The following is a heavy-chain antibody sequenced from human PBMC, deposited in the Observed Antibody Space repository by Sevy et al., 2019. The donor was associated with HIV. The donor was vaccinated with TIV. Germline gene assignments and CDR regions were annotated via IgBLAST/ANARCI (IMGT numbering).Heavy chain of an antibody. CDR3: AKVLHIVVVPDAIDYYYGMDV. D-gene: IGHD2-2*01. CDR2: IRFDGTIK. Sequence: GGSLRLSCAASGFTFSTYGMHWVRQAPGKGLEWVAFIRFDGTIKYYTDSVKGRLTISRDNSKNTLYLQMNSLRAEDTAVYFCAKVLHIVVVPDAIDYYYGMDVWGQGTMVTVSS. CDR1: GFTFSTYG. J-gene: IGHJ6*02. V-gene: IGHV3-30*02.